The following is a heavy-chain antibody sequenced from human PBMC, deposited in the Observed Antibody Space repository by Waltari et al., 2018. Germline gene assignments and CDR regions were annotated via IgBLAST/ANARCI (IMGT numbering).Heavy chain of an antibody. CDR2: IIPSGRT. CDR1: GESFSGFY. D-gene: IGHD3-16*02. V-gene: IGHV4-34*12. J-gene: IGHJ6*03. Sequence: QVQLQQWGAGLLKPAETLSLTCAVYGESFSGFYWSWTRQPPGQGLEWIGEIIPSGRTNYTPSLKSRVTISVDTSKNQLSLKLSSVTAADTAVYYCARAPFGGYDYIGGTYRYLYYYMDVWGKGTTVTVSS. CDR3: ARAPFGGYDYIGGTYRYLYYYMDV.